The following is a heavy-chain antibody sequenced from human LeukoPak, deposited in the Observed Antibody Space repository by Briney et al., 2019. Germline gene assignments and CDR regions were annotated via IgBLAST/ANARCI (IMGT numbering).Heavy chain of an antibody. D-gene: IGHD4-17*01. V-gene: IGHV3-15*01. CDR1: GFTFSNAW. CDR3: TTDFAHHYKYGEEDW. J-gene: IGHJ4*02. Sequence: GESLRLSCAASGFTFSNAWMSWVRQAPGRGLEWVGRITSKTDGGTPDYAAPVKGRFTISRDDSKTTLYLQMNSLKTEDTAVYYCTTDFAHHYKYGEEDWWGQGTLVTVSS. CDR2: ITSKTDGGTP.